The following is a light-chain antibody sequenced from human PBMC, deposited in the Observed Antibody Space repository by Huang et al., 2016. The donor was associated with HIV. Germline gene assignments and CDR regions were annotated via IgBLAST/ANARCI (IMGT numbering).Light chain of an antibody. V-gene: IGKV4-1*01. CDR3: QQYYSVPQT. J-gene: IGKJ1*01. CDR2: WAS. Sequence: DIVMTQAPGSLSVSPGERATISCKSSQSLLYSLNGKHYLAWFQQRPGRPPKLILYWASTRESGIPDRFSGSGSGTDFTLTIDNVQPEDVAIYYCQQYYSVPQTFGRGTKVEIK. CDR1: QSLLYSLNGKHY.